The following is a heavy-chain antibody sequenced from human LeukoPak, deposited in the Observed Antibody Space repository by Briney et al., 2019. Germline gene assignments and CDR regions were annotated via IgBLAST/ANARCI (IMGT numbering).Heavy chain of an antibody. Sequence: SVKVSCKASGGTFSSYAISWVRQAPGQGLEWMGGIIPIFGTANYAQKFQGRVTITADESTSTAYMELSSLRSEDTDVYYCARDQVVPAVPVGAFDIWGQGTMVTVSS. D-gene: IGHD2-2*01. V-gene: IGHV1-69*13. CDR3: ARDQVVPAVPVGAFDI. CDR1: GGTFSSYA. J-gene: IGHJ3*02. CDR2: IIPIFGTA.